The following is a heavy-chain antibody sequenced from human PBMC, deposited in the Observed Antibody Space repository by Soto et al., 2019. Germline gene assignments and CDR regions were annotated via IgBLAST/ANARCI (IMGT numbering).Heavy chain of an antibody. D-gene: IGHD3-22*01. J-gene: IGHJ5*02. Sequence: QVQLQESGPGLVKPSQTLSLTCTVSGGSISSGDYYWSWIRQPPGKGLEWIGYIYYSGSTYYNPSLKSRVTIAVDTSKNQLSRKLSSVTAADTAVYYCARDRAVGYDSSGYWFDPWGQGTLVTVSS. V-gene: IGHV4-30-4*01. CDR1: GGSISSGDYY. CDR3: ARDRAVGYDSSGYWFDP. CDR2: IYYSGST.